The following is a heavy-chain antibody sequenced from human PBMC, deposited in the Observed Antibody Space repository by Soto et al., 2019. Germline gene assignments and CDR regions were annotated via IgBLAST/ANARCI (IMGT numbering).Heavy chain of an antibody. J-gene: IGHJ6*02. Sequence: QVQLVQSGAEVKKPGSSVKVSCKASGGTFSSYAISWVRQAPGQGLEWMGGIIPIFGTANYAQKFQGRVTITADKSTSTAYMELSSLRSEDTAVYYCAREIAPYYDGSGSYYKLDVWGQGTTVTVSS. D-gene: IGHD3-10*01. V-gene: IGHV1-69*06. CDR3: AREIAPYYDGSGSYYKLDV. CDR2: IIPIFGTA. CDR1: GGTFSSYA.